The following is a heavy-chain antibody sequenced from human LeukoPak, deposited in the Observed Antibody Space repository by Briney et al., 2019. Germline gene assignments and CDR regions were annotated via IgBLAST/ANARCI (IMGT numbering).Heavy chain of an antibody. Sequence: ASVKVSCKASGGTFSSYAISWVRQAPGQGLEWMGGIIPIFGTANCAQKFQGRVTITADESTSTAYMELSSLRSEDTAVYYCARDGAVAGYFDYWGQGTLVTVSS. V-gene: IGHV1-69*01. D-gene: IGHD6-19*01. J-gene: IGHJ4*02. CDR1: GGTFSSYA. CDR2: IIPIFGTA. CDR3: ARDGAVAGYFDY.